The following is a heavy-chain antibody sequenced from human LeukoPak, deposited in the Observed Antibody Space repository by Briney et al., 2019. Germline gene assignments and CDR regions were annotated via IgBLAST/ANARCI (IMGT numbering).Heavy chain of an antibody. CDR3: ARRSGSGWDYYYYGMDV. V-gene: IGHV6-1*01. J-gene: IGHJ6*02. CDR1: GDSVSSNSAA. CDR2: TYYRSKWYN. Sequence: SQTLSLTCALSGDSVSSNSAAWNWIRQSPSRGLEWLGRTYYRSKWYNDYAVSVKSRITIKPDTSKNQFSLQLNSVTPEDTAVYYCARRSGSGWDYYYYGMDVWGQGTTVTVSS. D-gene: IGHD6-19*01.